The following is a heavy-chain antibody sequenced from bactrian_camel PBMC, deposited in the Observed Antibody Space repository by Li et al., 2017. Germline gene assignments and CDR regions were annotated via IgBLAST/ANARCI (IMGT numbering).Heavy chain of an antibody. CDR3: AVPVFLAISSSHYELGCNADDRNH. CDR2: IAPATGST. J-gene: IGHJ4*01. CDR1: GYSNSNNC. D-gene: IGHD4*01. V-gene: IGHV3S54*01. Sequence: VQLVESGGGSVQAGGSLRLPCAVSGYSNSNNCMGWFRQAPGKEREGVAAIAPATGSTYYDDSIKGRFTVSHVNSNNTLHLQMNSLKPEDTAVYYCAVPVFLAISSSHYELGCNADDRNHWGQGTQVTVS.